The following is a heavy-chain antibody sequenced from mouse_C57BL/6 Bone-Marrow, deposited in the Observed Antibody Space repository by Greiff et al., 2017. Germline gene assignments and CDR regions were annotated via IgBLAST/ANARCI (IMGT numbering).Heavy chain of an antibody. J-gene: IGHJ2*01. V-gene: IGHV1-82*01. CDR3: ALWLRRGNYFDD. Sequence: QVQLQQSGPELVKPGASVKISCTASGYAFSSSWMNWVKQRPGKGLEWIGRIYPGDGDTTYNGTFKGTATLTADKSSSTASMQISSLTSEDSAVDVCALWLRRGNYFDDWGPGTTLTVSS. CDR1: GYAFSSSW. D-gene: IGHD2-2*01. CDR2: IYPGDGDT.